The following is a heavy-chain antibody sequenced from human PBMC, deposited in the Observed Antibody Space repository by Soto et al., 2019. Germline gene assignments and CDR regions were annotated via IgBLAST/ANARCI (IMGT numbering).Heavy chain of an antibody. CDR1: GYTFTGYY. Sequence: ASVKVSCKASGYTFTGYYVHWMRQAPGQGLEWMGWINPNSGDTYLAQRFQGRVTMNRDTSIGTAYMELRGLTSDDTAEYYCAKGGAIVAAGTRVYLYNAMDVWGQGTAVTVSS. CDR2: INPNSGDT. V-gene: IGHV1-2*02. J-gene: IGHJ6*02. D-gene: IGHD1-26*01. CDR3: AKGGAIVAAGTRVYLYNAMDV.